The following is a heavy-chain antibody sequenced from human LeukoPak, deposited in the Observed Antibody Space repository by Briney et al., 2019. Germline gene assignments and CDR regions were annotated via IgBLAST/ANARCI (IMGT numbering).Heavy chain of an antibody. Sequence: ASVKVSCKASGYTFTGYYLYWVRQAPGQGLEWMGRINPNSGGTNYAQKFQGRVTMTRDTSVSTAYMELSSLRSDDTAVFYCARRIAAAGHFDYWGQGTLVTVSS. J-gene: IGHJ4*02. CDR3: ARRIAAAGHFDY. D-gene: IGHD6-13*01. V-gene: IGHV1-2*06. CDR1: GYTFTGYY. CDR2: INPNSGGT.